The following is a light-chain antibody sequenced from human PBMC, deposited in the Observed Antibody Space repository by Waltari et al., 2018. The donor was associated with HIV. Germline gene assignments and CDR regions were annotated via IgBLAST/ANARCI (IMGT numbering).Light chain of an antibody. CDR2: GAS. J-gene: IGKJ4*01. V-gene: IGKV3-20*01. Sequence: EIVLTQSPGTLSLSPGERATISCKSSQGVSSNYLAWYQQKPGQAPSLLISGASDRATGIPDRFSGSGSGTDFTLTISRLEPEDFAVYYCQQYDTTPTFGGGTKVEIK. CDR3: QQYDTTPT. CDR1: QGVSSNY.